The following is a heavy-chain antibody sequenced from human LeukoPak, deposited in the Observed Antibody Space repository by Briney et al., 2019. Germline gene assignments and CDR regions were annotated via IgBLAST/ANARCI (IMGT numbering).Heavy chain of an antibody. V-gene: IGHV1-2*02. CDR3: ARELNYDSSGYYFDY. CDR1: GYTFNVYF. CDR2: INPNSGGT. D-gene: IGHD3-22*01. J-gene: IGHJ4*02. Sequence: GASVTVRCTASGYTFNVYFMHWVRQAPGQGLEWMGWINPNSGGTNYAQKFQGRVTMTRDTSISTAYTELSRLRSDDTAVYYCARELNYDSSGYYFDYWGQGPLDT.